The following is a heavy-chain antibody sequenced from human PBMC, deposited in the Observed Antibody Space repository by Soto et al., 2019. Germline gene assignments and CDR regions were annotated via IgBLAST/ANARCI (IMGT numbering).Heavy chain of an antibody. Sequence: PSQTLPLTCAISGDSVSSNTAAWNWIRSSPSGGLEWLGRTYYRSNWRHDYAVSVKSRITVNPDTSKNHFSLQLNSVTPDDTAVYYCARGVAGSGFDLWGKGTRVTAPQ. CDR3: ARGVAGSGFDL. D-gene: IGHD6-19*01. CDR1: GDSVSSNTAA. CDR2: TYYRSNWRH. V-gene: IGHV6-1*01. J-gene: IGHJ4*02.